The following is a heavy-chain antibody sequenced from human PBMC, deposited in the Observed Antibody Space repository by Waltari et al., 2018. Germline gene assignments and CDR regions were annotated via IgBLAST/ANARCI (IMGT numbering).Heavy chain of an antibody. J-gene: IGHJ6*03. Sequence: EVQLVQSGAEVKMPGESLRISCEGSGYDFSTYWITWVRHMPGKGLEWMGRIDPSDSYTNYSPSFRGHVTISVDRSISTAYIQWSGLRASDTAIYYCARTSTRDFYYMDVWGKGTTVTVSS. V-gene: IGHV5-10-1*01. CDR3: ARTSTRDFYYMDV. D-gene: IGHD1-1*01. CDR1: GYDFSTYW. CDR2: IDPSDSYT.